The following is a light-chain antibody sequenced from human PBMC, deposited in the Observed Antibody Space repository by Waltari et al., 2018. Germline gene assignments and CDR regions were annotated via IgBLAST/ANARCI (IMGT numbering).Light chain of an antibody. CDR1: SSDIGDNY. J-gene: IGLJ1*01. V-gene: IGLV1-47*01. Sequence: QSVLTQPPSASGTPGQRVTISCSGSSSDIGDNYAHWYKPLPGTAPKLLIYGNTQRPSGVPDRFSGSKSGTSASLAISDLRSEDEADYYCAAWDDNLLYVFGTGTKVTVL. CDR3: AAWDDNLLYV. CDR2: GNT.